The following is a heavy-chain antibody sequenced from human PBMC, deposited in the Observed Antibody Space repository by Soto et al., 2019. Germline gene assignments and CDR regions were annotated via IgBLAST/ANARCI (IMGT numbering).Heavy chain of an antibody. V-gene: IGHV4-59*01. Sequence: SSETLSLTCTVSGGSISSYYWSWIRQPPGKGLEWIGYIYYSGSTNYNPSLKSRVTISVDTSKNQFSLKLSSVTAADTAVYYCARIREGNRRHLYNWFDSCGQGTLITVSS. J-gene: IGHJ5*01. CDR1: GGSISSYY. D-gene: IGHD3-10*01. CDR2: IYYSGST. CDR3: ARIREGNRRHLYNWFDS.